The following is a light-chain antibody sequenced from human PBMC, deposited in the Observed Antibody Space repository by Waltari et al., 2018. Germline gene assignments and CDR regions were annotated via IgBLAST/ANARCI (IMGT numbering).Light chain of an antibody. J-gene: IGKJ2*01. CDR1: QSVTSSR. Sequence: ELVLTQSPGTMSLSPGDRATRSCRASQSVTSSRLAWYQQKPGQAPRLLIYGVSTRATGIPDRFSGSGSGTDFTLTISRLEPEDSAVYYCQQYGRSPYIFGQGTKLEIK. V-gene: IGKV3-20*01. CDR2: GVS. CDR3: QQYGRSPYI.